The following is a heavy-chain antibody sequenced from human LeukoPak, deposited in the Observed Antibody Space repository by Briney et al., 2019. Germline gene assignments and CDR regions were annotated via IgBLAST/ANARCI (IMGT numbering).Heavy chain of an antibody. CDR3: AREEVRDYGDENYYYYMDV. V-gene: IGHV1-18*01. J-gene: IGHJ6*03. CDR2: ISTYKGNT. CDR1: GYTFTTSG. D-gene: IGHD4-17*01. Sequence: ASVKVSCKASGYTFTTSGITWVRQAPGQGLEWIGWISTYKGNTNYAQNLQGRVTMTADTSTSTAYMELRSLRSDDTAVYYCAREEVRDYGDENYYYYMDVWDKGTTVTVSS.